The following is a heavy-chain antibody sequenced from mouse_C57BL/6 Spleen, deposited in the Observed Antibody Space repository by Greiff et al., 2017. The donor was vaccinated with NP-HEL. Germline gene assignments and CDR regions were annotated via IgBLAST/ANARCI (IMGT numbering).Heavy chain of an antibody. CDR1: GYTFTSYW. J-gene: IGHJ2*01. Sequence: VQLQQSGAELVRPGSSVKLSCKASGYTFTSYWMHWVKQRPIQGLEWIGNIDPSDSETHYNQKFKDKATLTVDKSSSTADMQLSSLTSEDSAVYYGARGRWIDYWGQGTTLTVSS. V-gene: IGHV1-52*01. CDR2: IDPSDSET. CDR3: ARGRWIDY. D-gene: IGHD1-1*01.